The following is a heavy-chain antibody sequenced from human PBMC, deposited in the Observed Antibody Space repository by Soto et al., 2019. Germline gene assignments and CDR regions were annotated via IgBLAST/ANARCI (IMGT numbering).Heavy chain of an antibody. D-gene: IGHD6-6*01. V-gene: IGHV3-23*01. Sequence: PGGSLRLSCAASGFTFSSYAMSWVRQAPGKGLEWVSAISGSGGSTYYADSVKGRFTISRDNSKNTLYLQMNSLRAEDTAVYYCARDPTPTIEYSSSGTDYWGQGTLVTVSS. J-gene: IGHJ4*02. CDR3: ARDPTPTIEYSSSGTDY. CDR2: ISGSGGST. CDR1: GFTFSSYA.